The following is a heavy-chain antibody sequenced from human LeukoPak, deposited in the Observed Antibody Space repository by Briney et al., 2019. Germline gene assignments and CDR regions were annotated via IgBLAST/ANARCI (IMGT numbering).Heavy chain of an antibody. V-gene: IGHV3-7*01. J-gene: IGHJ4*02. Sequence: GGSLRLSCAASGFTFSSYWMSWVRQAPGKGLEWVANIKQDGSEKYYVDSVKGRFTISRDNAKNSLYLQMNSLRAEDTAVYYCARSRTSNLIWGFDYWGQGTLVAVSS. D-gene: IGHD2-2*01. CDR3: ARSRTSNLIWGFDY. CDR1: GFTFSSYW. CDR2: IKQDGSEK.